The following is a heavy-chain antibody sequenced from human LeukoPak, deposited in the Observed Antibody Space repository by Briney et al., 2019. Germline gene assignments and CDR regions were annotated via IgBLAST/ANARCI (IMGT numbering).Heavy chain of an antibody. Sequence: GGSLRLSCTASGFTFSDYSMSWVRQAPGKGLEWVSYISSRGSPIYYADSVKGRFTISRDNSMNMLYLQMDSLRAEDTAVYPCVNGRFLDSWGQGTLVTVSS. J-gene: IGHJ4*02. V-gene: IGHV3-48*01. D-gene: IGHD3-10*01. CDR2: ISSRGSPI. CDR1: GFTFSDYS. CDR3: VNGRFLDS.